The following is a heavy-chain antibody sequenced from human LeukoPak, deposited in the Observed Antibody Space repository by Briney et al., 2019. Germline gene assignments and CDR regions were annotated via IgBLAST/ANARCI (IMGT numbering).Heavy chain of an antibody. V-gene: IGHV3-7*03. CDR1: GFVFGHSW. J-gene: IGHJ4*02. Sequence: GGSLRLSCEASGFVFGHSWMSWVRQAPEKGLEWVANINLDGSEINYLDSLTGRLTISRDNAKDSLYLQMNGLRAEDTAVYFCVRDRGYSTFDYWGQGTLVTVSS. CDR3: VRDRGYSTFDY. D-gene: IGHD3-22*01. CDR2: INLDGSEI.